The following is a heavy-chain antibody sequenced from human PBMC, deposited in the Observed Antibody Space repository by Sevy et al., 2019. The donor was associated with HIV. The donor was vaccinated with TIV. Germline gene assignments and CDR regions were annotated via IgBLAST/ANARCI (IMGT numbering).Heavy chain of an antibody. V-gene: IGHV3-73*01. CDR3: SIYYDIRAFDS. D-gene: IGHD3-22*01. J-gene: IGHJ4*02. CDR1: GFTFSDAA. CDR2: LSGKANNYGT. Sequence: GGSLRLSCAGSGFTFSDAAIHWVRLASDKGLEWLGRLSGKANNYGTAYAASVKDRFSISRNDLKDTAYLQMNSLRTEDAAMYYCSIYYDIRAFDSWGQGTQVTVSS.